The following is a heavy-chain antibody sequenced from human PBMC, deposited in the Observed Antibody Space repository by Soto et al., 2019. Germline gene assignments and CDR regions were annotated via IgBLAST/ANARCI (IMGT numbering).Heavy chain of an antibody. V-gene: IGHV3-53*01. CDR2: IYSGGST. D-gene: IGHD3-22*01. CDR1: GFTVSSNY. CDR3: ARVRNDSSGSLDY. J-gene: IGHJ4*02. Sequence: LRLSCAASGFTVSSNYMSWVRQAPGKGLEWVSVIYSGGSTYYADSVKGRFTISRDNSKNTLYLQMNSLRAEDTAVYYCARVRNDSSGSLDYWGQGTVVTVSS.